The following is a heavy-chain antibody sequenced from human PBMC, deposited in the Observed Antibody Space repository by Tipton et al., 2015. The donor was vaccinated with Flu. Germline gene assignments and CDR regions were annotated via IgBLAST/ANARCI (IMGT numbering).Heavy chain of an antibody. V-gene: IGHV4-39*01. Sequence: TLSLTCIVSGESITSTSYYWGWIRQPPGKGLEWIGSFYYTGDTFYKPSLKSRATISVDTSKSQFSLMLRSVTAADTAVYYCARLSYYDVDLKNFYFDHWGQGALVTVSS. CDR2: FYYTGDT. J-gene: IGHJ4*02. CDR1: GESITSTSYY. D-gene: IGHD3-10*02. CDR3: ARLSYYDVDLKNFYFDH.